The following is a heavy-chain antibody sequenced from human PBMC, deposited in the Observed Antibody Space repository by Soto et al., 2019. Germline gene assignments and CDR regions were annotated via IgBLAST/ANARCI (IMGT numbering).Heavy chain of an antibody. CDR1: GFTFSSYW. Sequence: GGSLRLSCAASGFTFSSYWMSWVRQAPGKGLEWVANIKQDGSEKYYVDSVKGRFTISRDNAKNSLYLQMNSLRAEDTAVYYCAREYYGSGSYRGYFDYWGQGTLVTVSS. D-gene: IGHD3-10*01. CDR2: IKQDGSEK. CDR3: AREYYGSGSYRGYFDY. J-gene: IGHJ4*02. V-gene: IGHV3-7*01.